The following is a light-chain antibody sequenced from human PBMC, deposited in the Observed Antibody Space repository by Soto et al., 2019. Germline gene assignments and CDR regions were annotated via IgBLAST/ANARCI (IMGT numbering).Light chain of an antibody. J-gene: IGKJ1*01. CDR2: DAS. CDR1: QRVASD. Sequence: VLTQSPGPLSLSPGAGSTLSCRASQRVASDLAWYLQKPGQPPRLLIYDASIRATGIPDRISGSGSERDFTLTISRLEPEDAAVYYCQQYLNSPRTFGQGTKLEIK. CDR3: QQYLNSPRT. V-gene: IGKV3-20*01.